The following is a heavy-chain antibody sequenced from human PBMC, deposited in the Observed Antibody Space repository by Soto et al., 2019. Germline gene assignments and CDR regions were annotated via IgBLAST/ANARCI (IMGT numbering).Heavy chain of an antibody. CDR3: ARGRPVDGSGSSFWLDP. V-gene: IGHV4-59*01. J-gene: IGHJ5*02. Sequence: SETLSLTCTVSGGSISSYYWSWIRQPPGKGLEWIGYIYYSGSTNYNPSLKSRVTISVDTSKNQFSLKLSSVTAADTAVYYCARGRPVDGSGSSFWLDPWGQGPLVTVSS. CDR1: GGSISSYY. D-gene: IGHD3-10*01. CDR2: IYYSGST.